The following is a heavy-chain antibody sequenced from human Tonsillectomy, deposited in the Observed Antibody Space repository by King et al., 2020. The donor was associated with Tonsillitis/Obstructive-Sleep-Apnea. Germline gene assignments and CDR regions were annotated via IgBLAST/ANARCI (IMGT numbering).Heavy chain of an antibody. D-gene: IGHD6-6*01. CDR1: GGSISSGGYY. CDR3: ARASSSPRVGHYMDV. V-gene: IGHV4-31*01. Sequence: QLQESGPGLVKPSQTLSLTCTVSGGSISSGGYYWSWIRQHPGKGLEWIGYIVYSGSTYYNPSLKRLVTISVDTSKTQCSLKLGSVTAADTAVYYCARASSSPRVGHYMDVWGKGTTVTVSS. CDR2: IVYSGST. J-gene: IGHJ6*03.